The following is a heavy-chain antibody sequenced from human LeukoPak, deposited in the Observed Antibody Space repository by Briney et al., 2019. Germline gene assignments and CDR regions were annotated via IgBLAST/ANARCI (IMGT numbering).Heavy chain of an antibody. CDR1: GGSISSGYY. CDR3: ARVGVYSSSSFAQNFDY. D-gene: IGHD6-6*01. V-gene: IGHV4-38-2*02. Sequence: PSETLSLTCTVSGGSISSGYYWGWSRQPPGKGLEWIGSIYHSGSTYYNPSLKSRVTISVDTSKNQFSLKLSSVTAADTAVYYCARVGVYSSSSFAQNFDYWGQGTLVTVSS. CDR2: IYHSGST. J-gene: IGHJ4*02.